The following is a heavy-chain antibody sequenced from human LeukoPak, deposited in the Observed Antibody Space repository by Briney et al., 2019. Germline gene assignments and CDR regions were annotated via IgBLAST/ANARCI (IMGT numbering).Heavy chain of an antibody. CDR2: IYTSGST. Sequence: SETLSLTCTVSGGSISSSSYYWGWIRQPPGKGLEWIGRIYTSGSTNYKPSLKSRVTMSVDTSKNQFSLKLSSVTAADTAVYYCARQKKLRYFDWLLSAPRSIAIAVAAPAGAFDIWGQGTMVTVSS. CDR1: GGSISSSSYY. D-gene: IGHD3-9*01. CDR3: ARQKKLRYFDWLLSAPRSIAIAVAAPAGAFDI. V-gene: IGHV4-39*01. J-gene: IGHJ3*02.